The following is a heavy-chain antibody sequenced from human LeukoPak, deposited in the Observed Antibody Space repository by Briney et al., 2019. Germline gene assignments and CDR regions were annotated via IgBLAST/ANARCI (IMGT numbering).Heavy chain of an antibody. D-gene: IGHD3-9*01. J-gene: IGHJ4*02. CDR3: TTKSATGDY. V-gene: IGHV3-73*01. CDR2: IRSKGNNYAT. Sequence: GRSLRLSCAASGFRFSGYAMQWVRQASGKGLEWVGRIRSKGNNYATAYGASVRGRFTISRVDSTNTTFLQMNSLKTEDTGVYYCTTKSATGDYWGQGTLVTVSS. CDR1: GFRFSGYA.